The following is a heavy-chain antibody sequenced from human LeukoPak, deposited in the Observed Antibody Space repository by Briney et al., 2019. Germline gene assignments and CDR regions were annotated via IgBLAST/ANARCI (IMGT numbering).Heavy chain of an antibody. D-gene: IGHD3-10*01. CDR2: FNPNSGAT. Sequence: ASVKVSCKASGYTFTSYYMFWVRQAPGQGLEWMGIFNPNSGATSYAQMFQGRIRMTGDTSTRTVYMELSSLRSEDTAMYYCARGASYYGSGSYLNWGQGTLVTVSA. CDR1: GYTFTSYY. J-gene: IGHJ4*02. V-gene: IGHV1-46*01. CDR3: ARGASYYGSGSYLN.